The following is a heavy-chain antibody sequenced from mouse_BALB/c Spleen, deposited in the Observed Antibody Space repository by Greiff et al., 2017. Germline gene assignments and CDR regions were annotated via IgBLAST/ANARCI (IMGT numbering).Heavy chain of an antibody. CDR3: AKGPDYYGSRYAMDY. D-gene: IGHD1-1*01. CDR1: GFSLTSYG. CDR2: IWRGGST. J-gene: IGHJ4*01. Sequence: VQLQQSGPSLVQPSQSLSITCTVSGFSLTSYGVHWVRQSPGKGLEWLGVIWRGGSTDYNAAFMSRLSITKDNSKSQVFFKMNSLQADDTVIYFCAKGPDYYGSRYAMDYWGQGTSVTVSS. V-gene: IGHV2-5-1*01.